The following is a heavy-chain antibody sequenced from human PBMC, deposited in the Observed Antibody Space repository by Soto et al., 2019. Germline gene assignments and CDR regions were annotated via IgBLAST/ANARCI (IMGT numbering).Heavy chain of an antibody. CDR1: GGSFSGYY. J-gene: IGHJ6*02. V-gene: IGHV4-34*01. CDR2: INHSGST. D-gene: IGHD3-9*01. CDR3: AVGGYDIWTGLGDYYYGMDV. Sequence: LSLTCAVYGGSFSGYYWSWIRQPPGKGLEWIGEINHSGSTNYNPPLKSRVTISVDTSKNQFSLKLSPVTAADTAVYYCAVGGYDIWTGLGDYYYGMDVWGQGTTVTVSS.